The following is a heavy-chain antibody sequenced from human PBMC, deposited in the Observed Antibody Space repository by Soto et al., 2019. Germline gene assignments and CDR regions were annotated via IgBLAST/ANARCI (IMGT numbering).Heavy chain of an antibody. D-gene: IGHD3-3*01. CDR1: GVTVSNNY. J-gene: IGHJ4*02. CDR3: ATDTYDDY. Sequence: EVQLVESGGGLVQPGGSLRLSCAASGVTVSNNYMSWVRQAPGKGLEWVSVIYSGGRTYYADSVKGRFIISRDSSKHTLYLQMNSLRAEDTAVYYCATDTYDDYRGQGTLVTVSS. V-gene: IGHV3-66*01. CDR2: IYSGGRT.